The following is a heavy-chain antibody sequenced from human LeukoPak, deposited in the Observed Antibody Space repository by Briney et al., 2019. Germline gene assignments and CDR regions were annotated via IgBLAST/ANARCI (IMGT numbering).Heavy chain of an antibody. CDR2: ISGSGGST. D-gene: IGHD3-10*01. V-gene: IGHV3-23*01. Sequence: GGSLRLSCAASGFTFSSYSMNWVRQAPGKGLEWVSAISGSGGSTYYADSVKGRFTISRDNSKNTLYLQMNSLRAEDTAVYYCAKDHHYYGSDSGFDYWGQGTLVTVSS. CDR1: GFTFSSYS. CDR3: AKDHHYYGSDSGFDY. J-gene: IGHJ4*02.